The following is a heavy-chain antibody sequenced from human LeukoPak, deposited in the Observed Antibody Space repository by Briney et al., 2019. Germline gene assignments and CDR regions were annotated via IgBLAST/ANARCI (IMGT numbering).Heavy chain of an antibody. D-gene: IGHD2-2*01. V-gene: IGHV4-59*01. CDR2: IYDSGIT. Sequence: SETLSLTCPISGGSISLFHWNWLRQPPGKPLEWIGYIYDSGITNYNPSLKSRVTISVDTSKNQFSLKLSSVTAADTAVYYCAKEHLYCSSTSCYPLLKDYYMDVWGKGTTVTVSS. CDR1: GGSISLFH. J-gene: IGHJ6*03. CDR3: AKEHLYCSSTSCYPLLKDYYMDV.